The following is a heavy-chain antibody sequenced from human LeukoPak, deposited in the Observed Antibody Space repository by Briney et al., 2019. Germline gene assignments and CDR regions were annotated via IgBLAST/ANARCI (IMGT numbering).Heavy chain of an antibody. V-gene: IGHV3-21*01. D-gene: IGHD4-17*01. Sequence: GGSLRLSCAASGFTFSSYSMNWVRQAPGKGLEWVSTISSSSSYIYYADSVKGRSTISRDNAKNSLYLQMNSLRAEDTAVYYCARDPLGDYAGYFDYWGQGTLVTVSS. CDR1: GFTFSSYS. J-gene: IGHJ4*02. CDR3: ARDPLGDYAGYFDY. CDR2: ISSSSSYI.